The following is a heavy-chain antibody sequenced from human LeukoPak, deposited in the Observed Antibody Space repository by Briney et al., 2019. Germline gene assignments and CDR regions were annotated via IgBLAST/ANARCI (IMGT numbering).Heavy chain of an antibody. V-gene: IGHV4-39*01. Sequence: PSETLSLTCTVSGGSISASSYYWGWIRQPPGKGLEWIATIYYSGTTYYNPSLKSRVTISVDTFKNQFSLNLSSVTAADTAVYYWARGGRGSRGDFDYGGQGTRVPVP. D-gene: IGHD3-10*01. CDR2: IYYSGTT. CDR3: ARGGRGSRGDFDY. J-gene: IGHJ4*02. CDR1: GGSISASSYY.